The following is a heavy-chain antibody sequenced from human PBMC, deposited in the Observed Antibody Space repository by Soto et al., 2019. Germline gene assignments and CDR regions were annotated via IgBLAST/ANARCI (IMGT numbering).Heavy chain of an antibody. CDR2: IYYSGST. J-gene: IGHJ5*02. CDR1: GGSISGSSYY. Sequence: QLQLQESGPGLVKPSETLSLTCTVSGGSISGSSYYWGWIRQPPGKGLEWIGSIYYSGSTYYNPSLKRRVTISVDTSKNQFSLKLSSVTAADTAVYYCARHWGYGSGSYNWFDPWGQGTLVTVSS. CDR3: ARHWGYGSGSYNWFDP. D-gene: IGHD3-10*01. V-gene: IGHV4-39*01.